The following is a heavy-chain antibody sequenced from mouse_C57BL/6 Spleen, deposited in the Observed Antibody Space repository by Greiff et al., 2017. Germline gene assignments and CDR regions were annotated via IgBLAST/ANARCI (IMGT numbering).Heavy chain of an antibody. J-gene: IGHJ4*01. D-gene: IGHD2-1*01. CDR2: INPYNGGT. CDR3: ARRDGNYVDYAMDY. V-gene: IGHV1-19*01. CDR1: GYTFTDYY. Sequence: DVKLQESGPVLVKPGASVKMSCKASGYTFTDYYMNWVKQSHGKSLEWIGVINPYNGGTSYNQKFKGKATLTVDKSSSTAYMELNSLTSEDSAVYYCARRDGNYVDYAMDYWGQGTSVTVSS.